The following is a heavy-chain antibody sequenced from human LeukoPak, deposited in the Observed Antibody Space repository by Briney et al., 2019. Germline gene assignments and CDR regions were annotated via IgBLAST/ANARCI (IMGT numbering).Heavy chain of an antibody. CDR2: IWYDGSNK. CDR3: ARGWYYYDSSGYYHY. Sequence: QPGGSLRLSCAASGFTFSSYGMHWVRQAPGKGLEWVAVIWYDGSNKYYADSVKGRFTISRDNSKNTLYLQMNSLRAEDTAVYYCARGWYYYDSSGYYHYWGQGTLVTVSS. CDR1: GFTFSSYG. V-gene: IGHV3-33*01. D-gene: IGHD3-22*01. J-gene: IGHJ4*02.